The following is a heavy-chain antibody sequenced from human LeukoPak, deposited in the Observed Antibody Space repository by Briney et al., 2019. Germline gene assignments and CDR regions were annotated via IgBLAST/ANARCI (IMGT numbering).Heavy chain of an antibody. CDR1: GGSISSSSYY. J-gene: IGHJ4*02. D-gene: IGHD3-3*01. CDR2: IYYSGST. CDR3: ARVTYYDFWSGYYGDYYFDY. V-gene: IGHV4-39*07. Sequence: PSETLSLTCTVSGGSISSSSYYWGWIRQPPGKGLEWIGSIYYSGSTYYNPSLKSRVTISVDTSKNQFSLKLSSVTAADTAVYYCARVTYYDFWSGYYGDYYFDYWGQGTLVTVSS.